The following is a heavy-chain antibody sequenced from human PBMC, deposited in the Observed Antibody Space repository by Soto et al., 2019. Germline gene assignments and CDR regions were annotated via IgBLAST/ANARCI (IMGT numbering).Heavy chain of an antibody. D-gene: IGHD3-10*01. V-gene: IGHV3-9*01. J-gene: IGHJ4*02. CDR2: ISWNSGSI. CDR1: GFTFDDYA. CDR3: AKDTSAYYGSGSGIDY. Sequence: GGSLRLSCAASGFTFDDYAMHWVRQAPGKGLEWVSGISWNSGSIGYADSVKGRFTISRDNAKNSLYLQMNSLRAEDTALYYCAKDTSAYYGSGSGIDYWGQGTLVTVSS.